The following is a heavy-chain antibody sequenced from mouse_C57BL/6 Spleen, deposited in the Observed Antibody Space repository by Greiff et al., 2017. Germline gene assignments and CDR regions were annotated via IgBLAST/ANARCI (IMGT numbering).Heavy chain of an antibody. CDR3: VPYAMDY. V-gene: IGHV1-82*01. CDR1: GYAFSSSW. Sequence: QVQLQQSGPELVKPGASVKISCKASGYAFSSSWMNWVKQRPGKGLEWIGRIYPGDGDTNYNGKFKGKATLTADKSSSTAYMQLSSLTSEDSAVXFCVPYAMDYWGQGTSVTVSS. CDR2: IYPGDGDT. J-gene: IGHJ4*01.